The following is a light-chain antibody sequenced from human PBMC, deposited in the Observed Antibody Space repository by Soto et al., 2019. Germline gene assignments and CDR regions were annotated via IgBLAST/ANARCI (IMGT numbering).Light chain of an antibody. J-gene: IGKJ2*01. CDR1: QSVSSSY. V-gene: IGKV3-20*01. CDR3: QQFGNSPPYT. Sequence: DIVLTQSPGTLSLSPGERATLSCRASQSVSSSYLAWYQQNPGQAPRLLIYGASSRATGIPDRFSGSGSGKDFTLTISRLEPEDFAVYYCQQFGNSPPYTFGQGTKLEIK. CDR2: GAS.